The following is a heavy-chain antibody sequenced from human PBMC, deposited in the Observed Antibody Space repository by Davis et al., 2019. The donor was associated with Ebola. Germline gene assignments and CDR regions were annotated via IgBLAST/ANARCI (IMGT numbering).Heavy chain of an antibody. V-gene: IGHV1-3*01. CDR1: GYTFTNYA. CDR2: INAGNCNT. J-gene: IGHJ4*02. CDR3: ARNPLLGATGAFDY. Sequence: ASVKVSCKASGYTFTNYAIHWVRQAPAQGLEWMGSINAGNCNTRYSQSSRDRVTFTTDTAASTAYLEVGSMRSSDTAVYYCARNPLLGATGAFDYWGQGTLVSVSS. D-gene: IGHD1-26*01.